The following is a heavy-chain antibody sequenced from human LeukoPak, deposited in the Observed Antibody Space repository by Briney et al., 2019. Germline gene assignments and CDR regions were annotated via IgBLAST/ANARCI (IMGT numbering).Heavy chain of an antibody. V-gene: IGHV3-23*01. D-gene: IGHD4-11*01. CDR2: ISGSGGST. CDR3: AKGLQYVDY. J-gene: IGHJ4*02. CDR1: GFTFSNNG. Sequence: PGGSLRLSCAASGFTFSNNGMHWVRQAPGKGLEWVSAISGSGGSTYYADSVKGRFTISRDNSKNTLYLQMNSLRADDTAVYYCAKGLQYVDYWGQGTLVTVSS.